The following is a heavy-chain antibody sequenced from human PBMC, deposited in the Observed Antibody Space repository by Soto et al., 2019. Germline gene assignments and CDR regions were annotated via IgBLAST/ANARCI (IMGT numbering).Heavy chain of an antibody. CDR1: GGSISSSSYY. CDR3: ARPGVLYYYGMDV. Sequence: SETLSLTCTVSGGSISSSSYYWGWIRQPPGKGLEWIGSIYYSGSTYYKPSLKSRVTISVDTSKNQFSLKLSSVTAADTAVYYCARPGVLYYYGMDVWGQGTTVTVSS. D-gene: IGHD7-27*01. J-gene: IGHJ6*02. CDR2: IYYSGST. V-gene: IGHV4-39*01.